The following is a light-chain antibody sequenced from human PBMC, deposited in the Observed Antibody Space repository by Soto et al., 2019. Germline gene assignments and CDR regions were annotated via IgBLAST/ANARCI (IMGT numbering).Light chain of an antibody. V-gene: IGLV2-11*01. J-gene: IGLJ2*01. Sequence: QSALTQPRSVSGSPGQSVTISCTGTNGDIGAYHYVSWFQQHPGKAPKLMIYDESKRPSGVPDRFSGSKSGNTASLTISGLQAEDEADYYCCSYAGSYTLVFGGGTKLTVL. CDR1: NGDIGAYHY. CDR3: CSYAGSYTLV. CDR2: DES.